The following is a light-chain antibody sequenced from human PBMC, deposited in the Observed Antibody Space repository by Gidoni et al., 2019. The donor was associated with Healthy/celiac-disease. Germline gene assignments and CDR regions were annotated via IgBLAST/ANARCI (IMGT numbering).Light chain of an antibody. CDR1: QVISSY. CDR3: QQLNSYPWT. J-gene: IGKJ1*01. Sequence: DIRLTQSPSFLSASVGDRVTITCRASQVISSYLAWYQQKPGKAPKLLIYAASTLQSGVPARFSGSGSGTEFTLTISSLQPEDFATYYCQQLNSYPWTFGQGTKVEIK. CDR2: AAS. V-gene: IGKV1-9*01.